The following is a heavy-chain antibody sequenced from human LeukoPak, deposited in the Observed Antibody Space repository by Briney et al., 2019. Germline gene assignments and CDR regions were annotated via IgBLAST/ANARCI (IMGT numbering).Heavy chain of an antibody. CDR2: ISYDGSNK. CDR1: GFTFSSYA. Sequence: PGRSLRLSCAASGFTFSSYAMHWVRQAPDKGLEWVAVISYDGSNKYYADSVKGRFTISRDNSKNTLYLQMNSLRAEDTAVYYCARELSPYYYYGMDVWGKGTTVTVSS. D-gene: IGHD2/OR15-2a*01. CDR3: ARELSPYYYYGMDV. J-gene: IGHJ6*04. V-gene: IGHV3-30*04.